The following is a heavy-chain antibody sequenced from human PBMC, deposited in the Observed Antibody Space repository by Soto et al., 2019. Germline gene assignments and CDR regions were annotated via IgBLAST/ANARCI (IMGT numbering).Heavy chain of an antibody. CDR2: INAGNGNT. J-gene: IGHJ6*03. Sequence: GASVKVSWKASGNTFTSYAMHWVRQAPGQRLEWMGWINAGNGNTKYSQKFQGRVTITRDTSASTAYMELSSLRSEDTAVYYCARAVSPSIAARPRYYYYMDVWGKGTTVTVSS. D-gene: IGHD6-6*01. V-gene: IGHV1-3*01. CDR3: ARAVSPSIAARPRYYYYMDV. CDR1: GNTFTSYA.